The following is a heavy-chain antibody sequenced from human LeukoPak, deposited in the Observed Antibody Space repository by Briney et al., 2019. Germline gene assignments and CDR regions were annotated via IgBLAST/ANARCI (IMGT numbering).Heavy chain of an antibody. Sequence: GGSLRLSCAASGFTFGNYWMSWVRQAPGKGLEWVANIKQDGSEKYYVDSVKGRFTISRDNAKNSLYLQMNSLRAEDTAVYYCAREGRNAFDIWGQGTMVTVSS. CDR3: AREGRNAFDI. CDR1: GFTFGNYW. V-gene: IGHV3-7*01. CDR2: IKQDGSEK. J-gene: IGHJ3*02.